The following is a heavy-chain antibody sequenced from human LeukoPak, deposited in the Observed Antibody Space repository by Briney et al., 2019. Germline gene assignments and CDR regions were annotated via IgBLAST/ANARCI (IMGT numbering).Heavy chain of an antibody. Sequence: ASVKVSCKASGYTFTGYYMHWVRQAPGQGLEWMGWINPKSGDTKYAQKFQGRVTMTRDTSISTAYMELSRLRSDDTAVYYCATSIFGSWASFDYWGQGTLVTVSS. J-gene: IGHJ4*02. CDR2: INPKSGDT. CDR3: ATSIFGSWASFDY. V-gene: IGHV1-2*02. CDR1: GYTFTGYY. D-gene: IGHD1-26*01.